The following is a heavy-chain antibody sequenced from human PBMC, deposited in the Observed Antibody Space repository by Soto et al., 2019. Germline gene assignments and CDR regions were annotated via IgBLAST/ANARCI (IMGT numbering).Heavy chain of an antibody. D-gene: IGHD2-2*01. Sequence: SVKVSCKASGGTFSTYTISWVRQAPGQGLEWMGRIIPIVDRANYAQKFQGRVTITADKSTSTAYMELSSLRSDDTAVYYCARDLAITVPAPMGYWGQGTLVIVSS. CDR2: IIPIVDRA. J-gene: IGHJ4*02. V-gene: IGHV1-69*08. CDR1: GGTFSTYT. CDR3: ARDLAITVPAPMGY.